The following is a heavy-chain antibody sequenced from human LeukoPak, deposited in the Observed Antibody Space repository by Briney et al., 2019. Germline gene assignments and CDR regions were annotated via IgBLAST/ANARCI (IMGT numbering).Heavy chain of an antibody. CDR3: ARDRRYCSSTSCRRSAFDI. Sequence: HAGGSLRLSCAASGFTFSSYGMHWVRQAPGKGLEWVAVIWYDGSNKYYADSVKGRFTISRDNSKNTLYLQMNSLRAEDTAVYYCARDRRYCSSTSCRRSAFDIWGQGTMVTVSS. J-gene: IGHJ3*02. D-gene: IGHD2-2*01. CDR1: GFTFSSYG. CDR2: IWYDGSNK. V-gene: IGHV3-33*01.